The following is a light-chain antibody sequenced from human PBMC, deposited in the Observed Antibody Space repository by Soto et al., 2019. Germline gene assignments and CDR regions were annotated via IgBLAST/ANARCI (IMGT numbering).Light chain of an antibody. V-gene: IGLV2-14*01. CDR3: SSYTSRSTLV. Sequence: QSALTQPAAVSGSPGQSITISCTGTSSDVGGYDFVSWYQQHPGKVPKLMLFEVSNRPSGVSNRFSGSKSGTTASLPISGLQAEDEADYYCSSYTSRSTLVFGTGTKLTVL. CDR1: SSDVGGYDF. J-gene: IGLJ1*01. CDR2: EVS.